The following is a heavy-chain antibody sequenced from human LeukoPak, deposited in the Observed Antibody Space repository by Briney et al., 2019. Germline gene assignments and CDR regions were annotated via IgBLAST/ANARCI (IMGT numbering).Heavy chain of an antibody. CDR1: GGTFSSYA. V-gene: IGHV1-69*05. CDR3: ARVAAGYSSSWYFDY. Sequence: SVKVSCKASGGTFSSYAISWVRQAPGQGLEWMGRIIPIFGTANYAQKFQGRVTITTDESTGTAYMELSSLRSEDTAVYYCARVAAGYSSSWYFDYWGQGTLVTVSS. CDR2: IIPIFGTA. D-gene: IGHD6-13*01. J-gene: IGHJ4*02.